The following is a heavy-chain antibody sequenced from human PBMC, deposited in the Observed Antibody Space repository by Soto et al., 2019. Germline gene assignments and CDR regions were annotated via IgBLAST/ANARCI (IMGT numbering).Heavy chain of an antibody. CDR2: ISGSGGST. Sequence: EVQLLESGGGLVQPGGSLRLSCAASGFTFNNYAMSWVRQAPGKGLEWVSAISGSGGSTYYADSVKGRFTISRDNTKNTLYLQMNSLGAEDTAVYYCAKYNSFRFGAGDVWGKGTTVTVSS. D-gene: IGHD3-10*01. J-gene: IGHJ6*04. CDR3: AKYNSFRFGAGDV. CDR1: GFTFNNYA. V-gene: IGHV3-23*01.